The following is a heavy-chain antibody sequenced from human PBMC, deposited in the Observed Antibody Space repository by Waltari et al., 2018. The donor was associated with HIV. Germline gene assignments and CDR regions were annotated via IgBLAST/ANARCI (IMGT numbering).Heavy chain of an antibody. Sequence: QVQLQQSGPGLVKPSQTLSPTLAILGDSVPDHHAALNWIRQSPSRGLEWLGRTYYRSKWYNDYAVSVRSRITIHPDTSKNQFSLQLKSVTPEDTAVYYCVRGSGMNYYYYGMDVWGQGTTVTVSS. V-gene: IGHV6-1*01. CDR2: TYYRSKWYN. D-gene: IGHD3-10*01. CDR1: GDSVPDHHAA. CDR3: VRGSGMNYYYYGMDV. J-gene: IGHJ6*02.